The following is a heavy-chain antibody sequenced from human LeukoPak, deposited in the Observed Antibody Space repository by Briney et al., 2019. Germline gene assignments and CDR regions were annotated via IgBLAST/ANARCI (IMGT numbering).Heavy chain of an antibody. CDR2: ISWDGGST. D-gene: IGHD5-24*01. V-gene: IGHV3-43*01. Sequence: GGSLRLSCAASGFTFDNYTIHWVRQAAGKGLEWVSLISWDGGSTYYADSVKGRFPISRDNSKNSLYLQMNSLRTEDTASYYCAKASQRWLQLGLFDYWGQGTLVTVSS. CDR1: GFTFDNYT. CDR3: AKASQRWLQLGLFDY. J-gene: IGHJ4*02.